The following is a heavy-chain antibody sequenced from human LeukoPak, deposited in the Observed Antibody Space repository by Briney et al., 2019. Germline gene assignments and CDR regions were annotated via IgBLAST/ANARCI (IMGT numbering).Heavy chain of an antibody. CDR2: IYYSGST. D-gene: IGHD3-22*01. J-gene: IGHJ4*02. V-gene: IGHV4-39*01. Sequence: SSETLSLTCTVSGGSISSSSYYWGWIRQPPGKGLEWIGSIYYSGSTYYNPSLKSRVTISVDTSKSQFSLKLSSVTAADTAVYYCARQVPEYYYDSSGYSGPLGYFDYWGQGTLVTVSS. CDR1: GGSISSSSYY. CDR3: ARQVPEYYYDSSGYSGPLGYFDY.